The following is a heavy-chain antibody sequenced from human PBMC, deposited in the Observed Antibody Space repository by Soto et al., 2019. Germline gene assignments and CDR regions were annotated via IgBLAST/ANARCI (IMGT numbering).Heavy chain of an antibody. CDR3: AHGTYYYGSGSSYNAPFDY. Sequence: QITLKESGPTLVKPTQTLTLTCTFSGFSLSTSGANVGWIRQPPGRALEWLALIYWDDDKRYSPSLKSRLTIPKDPSKNQVVLTMTNLDPVDTATYYCAHGTYYYGSGSSYNAPFDYWGQGTLVTVSS. J-gene: IGHJ4*02. D-gene: IGHD3-10*01. CDR2: IYWDDDK. CDR1: GFSLSTSGAN. V-gene: IGHV2-5*02.